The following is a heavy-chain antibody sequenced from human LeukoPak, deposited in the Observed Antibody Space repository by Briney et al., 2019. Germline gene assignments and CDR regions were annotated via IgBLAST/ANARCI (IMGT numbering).Heavy chain of an antibody. D-gene: IGHD4-17*01. J-gene: IGHJ6*02. CDR1: GGSLSSYY. CDR2: IYYSGST. CDR3: ARRRTYDYGPKGYYYGMDV. V-gene: IGHV4-59*08. Sequence: PSETLSLTCTVSGGSLSSYYWSWIRQPPGKGLEWIGYIYYSGSTNYNPSLKSRVTISVDTSKNQFSLKLSSVTAADTAVYYCARRRTYDYGPKGYYYGMDVWGQGTTVTVSS.